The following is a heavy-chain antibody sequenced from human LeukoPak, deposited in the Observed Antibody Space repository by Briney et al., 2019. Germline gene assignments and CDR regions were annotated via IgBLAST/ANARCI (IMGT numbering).Heavy chain of an antibody. CDR2: ITDSGMSS. V-gene: IGHV3-23*01. CDR1: GFTFSNYA. D-gene: IGHD3-16*01. Sequence: GGSLRLSCAASGFTFSNYAMTWVRQAPGKGLDWVSSITDSGMSSYYADSVKGRFTISRDNPRNTLYLQMGSLRVEDTAVYYCASIRGGFWGQGTLVTVSS. CDR3: ASIRGGF. J-gene: IGHJ4*02.